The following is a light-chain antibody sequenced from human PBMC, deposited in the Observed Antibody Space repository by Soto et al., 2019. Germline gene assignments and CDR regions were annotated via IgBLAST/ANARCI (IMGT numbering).Light chain of an antibody. Sequence: EVVMTQSPATLSVSPGDTATLACRASRTVSVNVAWYQQKPGQAPRLLIFGASTRATGIPARFSGGGSGTEFTLTVSSLQSEDFAVYYCQQYSSLPPLAFGGGTK. CDR3: QQYSSLPPLA. CDR2: GAS. CDR1: RTVSVN. V-gene: IGKV3-15*01. J-gene: IGKJ4*02.